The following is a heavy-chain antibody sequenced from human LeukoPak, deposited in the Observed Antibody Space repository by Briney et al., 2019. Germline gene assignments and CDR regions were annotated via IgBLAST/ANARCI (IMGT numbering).Heavy chain of an antibody. CDR2: ISSSSSYI. Sequence: GGSLRLSCAASGFTFSSYSMNWVRQAPGKGLEWVSSISSSSSYIYYADSVKGRFTISRDNAKNSLYLQMNSLRAEDTAVYYCARDSQYCGGDCYSIDAFDIWGQGTMVTVSS. CDR1: GFTFSSYS. J-gene: IGHJ3*02. V-gene: IGHV3-21*01. CDR3: ARDSQYCGGDCYSIDAFDI. D-gene: IGHD2-21*02.